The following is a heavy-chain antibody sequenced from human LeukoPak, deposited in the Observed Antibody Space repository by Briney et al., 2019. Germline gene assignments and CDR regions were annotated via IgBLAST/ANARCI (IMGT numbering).Heavy chain of an antibody. CDR3: AKYPRADGDFFDY. D-gene: IGHD4-17*01. CDR2: ISGSGGST. CDR1: GFPFSSYA. J-gene: IGHJ4*02. V-gene: IGHV3-23*01. Sequence: PGGSLRVSCAASGFPFSSYAMSWVRQAPGKRLEWVSAISGSGGSTYYADSVKGRFTISRDNSKNTLYLQMNSLRAEDTAVYYCAKYPRADGDFFDYWGQGTLVTVSS.